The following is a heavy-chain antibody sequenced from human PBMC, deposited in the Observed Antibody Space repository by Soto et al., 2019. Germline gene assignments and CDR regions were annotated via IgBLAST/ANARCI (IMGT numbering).Heavy chain of an antibody. Sequence: QVQLQESGPGLVKPSQTLSLTCTVSGGSITSGGYYWSWIRQHTGKGLEWIGYTYYSGSTYYNPSLKSRVTISRDTSKNQFSLILSSVTAADTAVYYCARGLAYCGGDCYSTYGMDVWGQGTTVTVSS. CDR2: TYYSGST. J-gene: IGHJ6*02. CDR3: ARGLAYCGGDCYSTYGMDV. V-gene: IGHV4-31*03. D-gene: IGHD2-21*02. CDR1: GGSITSGGYY.